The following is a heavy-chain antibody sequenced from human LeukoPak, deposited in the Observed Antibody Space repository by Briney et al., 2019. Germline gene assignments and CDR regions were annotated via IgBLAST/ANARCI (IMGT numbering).Heavy chain of an antibody. D-gene: IGHD3-16*01. Sequence: SETLSLTCAVSGDSINNNNYFWAWIRQPPGKGLEWIGSIFNSGNTYYTPSLQSRLTISVDTSKSHFSLKLSSVTATDTAVYYCARLVAKYGALYYFYLWGRGSLVTVSS. CDR3: ARLVAKYGALYYFYL. V-gene: IGHV4-39*02. CDR1: GDSINNNNYF. CDR2: IFNSGNT. J-gene: IGHJ4*02.